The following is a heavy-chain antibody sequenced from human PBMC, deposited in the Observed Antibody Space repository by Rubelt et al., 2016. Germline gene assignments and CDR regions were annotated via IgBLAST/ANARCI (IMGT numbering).Heavy chain of an antibody. D-gene: IGHD3-10*01. V-gene: IGHV4-34*01. CDR3: ARGGRYYGSGSYQRHNWFDP. Sequence: QVQLQQWGAGLLKPSETLSLTCAVYGGSFSGYYWCWIRQPPGKGLEWIGEINHSGSTNYNPSLKSRVTISVDTSKNQFSLKLSSATAADTAVYYCARGGRYYGSGSYQRHNWFDPWGQGTLVTVSS. CDR2: INHSGST. J-gene: IGHJ5*02. CDR1: GGSFSGYY.